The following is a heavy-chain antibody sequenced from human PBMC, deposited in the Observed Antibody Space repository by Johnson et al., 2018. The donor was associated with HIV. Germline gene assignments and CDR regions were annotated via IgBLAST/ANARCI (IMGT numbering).Heavy chain of an antibody. Sequence: QVQLVESGGGLVKPGGSLRLSCAASGFTFSKAWMSWVRQAPGKGLEWVSYISSSGSTIYCADSVKGRFTISRDNAKNSLYLQMNSRRAEDTAVYYCARDGLSGAFDIWGKGTMVTVSS. CDR3: ARDGLSGAFDI. CDR2: ISSSGSTI. D-gene: IGHD6-25*01. J-gene: IGHJ3*02. V-gene: IGHV3-11*04. CDR1: GFTFSKAW.